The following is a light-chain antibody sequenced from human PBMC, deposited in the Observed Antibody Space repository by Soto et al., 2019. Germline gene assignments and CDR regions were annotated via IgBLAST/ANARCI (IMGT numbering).Light chain of an antibody. CDR3: QQTFSPDVT. J-gene: IGKJ4*01. CDR1: QAILTY. CDR2: DAS. V-gene: IGKV1-39*01. Sequence: DIHLTQSPSSLSAAVGDRVTITCRASQAILTYLNWLQQKAGKAPGVLIYDASGLRSGVPSRFTGSGSATDFTLPITSLQREDAGTYFCQQTFSPDVTFGGGTKV.